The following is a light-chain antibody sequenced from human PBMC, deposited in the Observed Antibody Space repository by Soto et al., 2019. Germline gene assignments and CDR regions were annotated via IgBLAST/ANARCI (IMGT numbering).Light chain of an antibody. J-gene: IGKJ1*01. V-gene: IGKV3-20*01. Sequence: EIVMTQSPATLSVSPGEIATLSCRSSQSVSSSFLAWYQQRPGQAPRLLIYGASSRATGIPDRFSGSGSGTDFTLTISRLEPEDFAVYYCQQYGSSPTWTCGQGTKGDIK. CDR3: QQYGSSPTWT. CDR2: GAS. CDR1: QSVSSSF.